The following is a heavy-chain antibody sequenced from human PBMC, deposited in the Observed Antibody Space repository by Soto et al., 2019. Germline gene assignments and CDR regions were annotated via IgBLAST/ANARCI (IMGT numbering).Heavy chain of an antibody. D-gene: IGHD3-22*01. V-gene: IGHV3-23*01. CDR3: AKAGYYDSSTRFDP. Sequence: GGSLRLSCAASGFTFSGYAMSWVRQAPGKGLEWVSAISGSGGSTYYADSVKGRFTISRDNSKNTLYLQMNSLRAEDTAVYYCAKAGYYDSSTRFDPWGKGTLVTVSS. CDR1: GFTFSGYA. J-gene: IGHJ5*02. CDR2: ISGSGGST.